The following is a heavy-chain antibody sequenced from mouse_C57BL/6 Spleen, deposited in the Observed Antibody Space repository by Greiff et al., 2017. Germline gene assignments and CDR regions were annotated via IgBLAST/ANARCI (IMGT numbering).Heavy chain of an antibody. CDR3: ATRQGRETGMGFAY. J-gene: IGHJ3*01. V-gene: IGHV5-16*01. D-gene: IGHD4-1*01. CDR1: GFTFSDYY. Sequence: EVQRVESEGGLVQPGSSMKLSCTASGFTFSDYYMAWVRQVPEKGLEWVANINYDGSSTYYLDSLKNRFIISRDNAKNILYLQMSSLKSEDTATYYCATRQGRETGMGFAYWGQGTLVTVSA. CDR2: INYDGSST.